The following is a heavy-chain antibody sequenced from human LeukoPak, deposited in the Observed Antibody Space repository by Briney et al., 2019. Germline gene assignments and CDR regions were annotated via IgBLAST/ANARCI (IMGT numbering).Heavy chain of an antibody. Sequence: TGGSLRLSCAGSGFIFNNYAMHWVRQPPGKGLEWVSGISWNSGSIDYADSVKGRFTISRDNAKNSVFLEMNSLRVEDTAVYYCVRGRDGSYWGQGTQVTVSS. V-gene: IGHV3-9*01. CDR1: GFIFNNYA. CDR2: ISWNSGSI. J-gene: IGHJ4*02. CDR3: VRGRDGSY. D-gene: IGHD5-24*01.